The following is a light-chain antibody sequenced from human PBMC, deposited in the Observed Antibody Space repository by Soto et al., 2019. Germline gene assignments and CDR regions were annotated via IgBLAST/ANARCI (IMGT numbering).Light chain of an antibody. CDR1: QTVEKNY. J-gene: IGKJ1*01. V-gene: IGKV3-20*01. CDR3: QQCATSPRT. CDR2: DAS. Sequence: EIVLTQSPGTLSLSPGDRATLSCRASQTVEKNYLAWYQQKPGQAPRLLVDDASRRAAGIPDRFSGSGSGTDSTLTISRLEPEDLAVYYCQQCATSPRTFGQGTKVEVK.